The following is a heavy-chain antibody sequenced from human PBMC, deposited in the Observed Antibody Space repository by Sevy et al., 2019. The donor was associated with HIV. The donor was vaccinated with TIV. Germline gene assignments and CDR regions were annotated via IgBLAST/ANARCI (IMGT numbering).Heavy chain of an antibody. CDR3: ARGGGLRYFDWRDLNGAFDI. J-gene: IGHJ3*02. V-gene: IGHV4-30-2*01. D-gene: IGHD3-9*01. CDR2: IYHSGST. Sequence: SETLSLTCAVSGGSISSGGYSWSWIRQPPGKGLEWIGYIYHSGSTYYNPSLKSRVTISVDRSKNQFSLKLSSVTAADTAVYYCARGGGLRYFDWRDLNGAFDIWGQGTMVTVS. CDR1: GGSISSGGYS.